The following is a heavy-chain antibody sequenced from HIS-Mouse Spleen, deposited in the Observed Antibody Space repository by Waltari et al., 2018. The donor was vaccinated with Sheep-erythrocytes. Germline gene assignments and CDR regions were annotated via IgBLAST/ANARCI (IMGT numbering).Heavy chain of an antibody. CDR3: AKVKLAIVGATNWFDP. Sequence: QVQLVESGGGVVQPGRSLRLPCAASGFTFSSYGMHWVRQAPGKGLEWVAVISYDGSNKYYADSVKGRFTISRDNSKNTLYLQMNSLRAEDTAVYYCAKVKLAIVGATNWFDPWGQGTLVTVSS. J-gene: IGHJ5*02. CDR2: ISYDGSNK. CDR1: GFTFSSYG. V-gene: IGHV3-30*18. D-gene: IGHD1-26*01.